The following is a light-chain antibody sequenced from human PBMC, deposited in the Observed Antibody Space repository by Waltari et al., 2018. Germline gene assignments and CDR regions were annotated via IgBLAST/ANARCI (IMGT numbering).Light chain of an antibody. CDR3: QQYGGLPPWT. V-gene: IGKV3-20*01. Sequence: EIVLTQSPGTLSLSPGERATLSCRARQSVHTWYLAWYQQTPGQAPRLLIYGTYNRATGIPDRFSGSGSGTDFTLTISRLEPEDFAVYYCQQYGGLPPWTFGQGTKVEIK. CDR1: QSVHTWY. CDR2: GTY. J-gene: IGKJ1*01.